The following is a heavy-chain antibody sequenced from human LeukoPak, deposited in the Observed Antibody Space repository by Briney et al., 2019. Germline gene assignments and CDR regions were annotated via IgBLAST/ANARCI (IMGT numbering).Heavy chain of an antibody. Sequence: PSETLSLTCTVSGGSISSGDYYWSWIRQPPGKGLEWIGYIYYSGGTYYNPSLKSRVTISVDTSKNQFSLKLSSVTAADTAVYYCARDFYMYYYDSSGPNWFDPWGQGTLVTVSS. CDR3: ARDFYMYYYDSSGPNWFDP. CDR1: GGSISSGDYY. J-gene: IGHJ5*02. D-gene: IGHD3-22*01. CDR2: IYYSGGT. V-gene: IGHV4-30-4*08.